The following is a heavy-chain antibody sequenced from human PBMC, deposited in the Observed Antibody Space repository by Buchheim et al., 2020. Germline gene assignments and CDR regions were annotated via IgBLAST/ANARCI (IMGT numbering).Heavy chain of an antibody. J-gene: IGHJ6*03. CDR3: ARAPTFDILTGYGYYYYYMDV. D-gene: IGHD3-9*01. CDR2: IYYSGST. Sequence: QVQLQESGPGLVKPSETLSLTCTVSGGSISSYYWSWIRQPPGKGLEWIGYIYYSGSTNYNPSLKSRVTISVDTSKNQFSLKLCSVTAADTAVYYCARAPTFDILTGYGYYYYYMDVWGKGTT. V-gene: IGHV4-59*01. CDR1: GGSISSYY.